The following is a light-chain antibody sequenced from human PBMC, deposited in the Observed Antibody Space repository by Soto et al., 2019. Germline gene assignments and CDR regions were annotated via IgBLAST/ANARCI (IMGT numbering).Light chain of an antibody. CDR1: QAISSH. V-gene: IGKV1-9*01. CDR2: VAS. CDR3: QQYNTDET. J-gene: IGKJ1*01. Sequence: IQLTQSPYSLSASVGDRVTITCRASQAISSHLAWYQQKPGKAPKLLVYVASTLQSGVPSRFSGSASGTEFTLTISSLQPDDFATYYCQQYNTDETFGQGTKVDIK.